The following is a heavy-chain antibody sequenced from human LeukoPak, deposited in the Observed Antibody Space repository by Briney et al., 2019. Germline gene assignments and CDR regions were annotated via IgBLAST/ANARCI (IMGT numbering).Heavy chain of an antibody. CDR2: IYYTGRT. J-gene: IGHJ4*02. CDR1: GRSISSSAYH. V-gene: IGHV4-31*03. D-gene: IGHD1/OR15-1a*01. CDR3: ARVGADLTGTPFDY. Sequence: SDTLSLTCTVSGRSISSSAYHCRSFRQHPGKGQEWIGYIYYTGRTYYSPSLKSRVTISLDTSKKQFSLNLSSLTAADTAVYYCARVGADLTGTPFDYWGQGTLVTVSS.